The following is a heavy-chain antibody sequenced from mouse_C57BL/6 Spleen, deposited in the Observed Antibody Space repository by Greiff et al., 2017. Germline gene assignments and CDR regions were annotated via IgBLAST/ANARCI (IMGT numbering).Heavy chain of an antibody. V-gene: IGHV1-53*01. CDR1: GYTFTSYW. Sequence: QVQLQQPGTELVKPGASVKLSCKASGYTFTSYWMHWVKQRPGQGLEWIGNINPSKGGTNYNETFNSTATRTVDNSSTTSYMQLSSLTAEDSAVYYCARADSTYWYFDGWGTGTTVTVSS. D-gene: IGHD2-5*01. CDR2: INPSKGGT. J-gene: IGHJ1*03. CDR3: ARADSTYWYFDG.